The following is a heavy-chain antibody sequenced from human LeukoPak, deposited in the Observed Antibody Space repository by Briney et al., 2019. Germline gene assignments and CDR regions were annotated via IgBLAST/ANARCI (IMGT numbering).Heavy chain of an antibody. CDR1: GFTFSSYA. J-gene: IGHJ6*02. CDR2: ISGFSEAT. CDR3: ARDVIGNNFYGMDV. V-gene: IGHV3-23*01. Sequence: PGGSLRLSCAASGFTFSSYAMSWVRQAPGKGLEWVSAISGFSEATYYADSVKGRFSISRDNSKNTLYLQMNSLRADDTAVYYCARDVIGNNFYGMDVWGQGTTVTVSS. D-gene: IGHD1/OR15-1a*01.